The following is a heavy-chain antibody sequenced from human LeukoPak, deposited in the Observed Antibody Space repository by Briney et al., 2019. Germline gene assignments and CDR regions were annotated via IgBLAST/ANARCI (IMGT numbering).Heavy chain of an antibody. V-gene: IGHV1-18*01. D-gene: IGHD5-18*01. Sequence: GASVKVSCKASGYTFTSYGISWVRQAPGQGLEWMGWISAYNGNTNYAQKLQGRVTMTTDTSTSTAYMELRSLRSEDTAVYYCARDLLAGGYSYAYPPYYYYMDVWGKGTTVTVSS. CDR2: ISAYNGNT. CDR1: GYTFTSYG. CDR3: ARDLLAGGYSYAYPPYYYYMDV. J-gene: IGHJ6*03.